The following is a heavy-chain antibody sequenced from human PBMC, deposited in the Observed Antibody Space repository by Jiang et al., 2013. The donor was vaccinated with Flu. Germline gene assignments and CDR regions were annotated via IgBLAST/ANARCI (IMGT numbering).Heavy chain of an antibody. J-gene: IGHJ4*02. Sequence: GAEVKKPGSSVKVSCKASGGTFSSYAISWVRQAPGQGLEWMGRIIPILGIANYAQKFQGRVTITADKSTSTAYMELSSLRSEDTAVYYCARSRYNFYTPGNYFDYWGQGTLVTVSS. CDR2: IIPILGIA. D-gene: IGHD1-1*01. CDR3: ARSRYNFYTPGNYFDY. V-gene: IGHV1-69*04. CDR1: GGTFSSYA.